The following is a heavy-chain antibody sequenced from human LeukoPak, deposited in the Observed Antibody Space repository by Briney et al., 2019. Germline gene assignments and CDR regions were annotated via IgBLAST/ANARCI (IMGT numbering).Heavy chain of an antibody. CDR3: ASHVVTTWGDYFDY. V-gene: IGHV4-59*08. D-gene: IGHD4-23*01. CDR2: NSGST. CDR1: GGSISSYY. Sequence: PSETLSLTCTVSGGSISSYYWSWIRQPPGKGLEWIGYNSGSTNYNPSLKSRVTISVDTSKNHFSLNQSSVTAADTAVYYCASHVVTTWGDYFDYWGQGTLVTVSS. J-gene: IGHJ4*02.